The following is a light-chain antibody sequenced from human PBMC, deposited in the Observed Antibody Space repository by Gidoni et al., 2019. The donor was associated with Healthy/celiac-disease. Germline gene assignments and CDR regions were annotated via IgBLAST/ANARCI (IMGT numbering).Light chain of an antibody. Sequence: QSALTQPASVSWSPGQSITISCTGSSSDVGGYKYVSWYQQHTGKAPKLMIYEVSNRPSGVSNRFSGSKSGNTASLTISGLQDEDEADYYCSSYTSSSTLFGGGTKLTVL. J-gene: IGLJ2*01. CDR3: SSYTSSSTL. CDR2: EVS. V-gene: IGLV2-14*01. CDR1: SSDVGGYKY.